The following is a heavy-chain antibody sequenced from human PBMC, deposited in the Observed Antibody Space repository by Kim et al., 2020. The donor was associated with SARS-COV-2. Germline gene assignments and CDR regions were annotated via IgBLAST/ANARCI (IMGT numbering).Heavy chain of an antibody. V-gene: IGHV3-30*18. CDR3: ANVEHGDYANYDYGRYV. D-gene: IGHD4-17*01. CDR2: ISYDGSKK. J-gene: IGHJ6*01. Sequence: GGSLRLSCEASGFTFSSYAMHWVRQTPGKGLEWVAVISYDGSKKYYAHSVKGRFTISRDNSKNTLHQLMNSLRAEDTAVYYCANVEHGDYANYDYGRYV. CDR1: GFTFSSYA.